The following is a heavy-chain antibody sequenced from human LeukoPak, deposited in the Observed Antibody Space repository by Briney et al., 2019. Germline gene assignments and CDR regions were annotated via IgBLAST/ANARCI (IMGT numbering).Heavy chain of an antibody. D-gene: IGHD3-10*01. J-gene: IGHJ4*02. V-gene: IGHV4-39*01. Sequence: SETLSLTCTVSGGSITGGSYYWAWIRQSPGKGLEWIGSVYYSGSTHYSSSLKSRVTISVDTSKNQFSLKLNSVTATDTAVYYCARHYGPWGQGTLVTVSS. CDR3: ARHYGP. CDR2: VYYSGST. CDR1: GGSITGGSYY.